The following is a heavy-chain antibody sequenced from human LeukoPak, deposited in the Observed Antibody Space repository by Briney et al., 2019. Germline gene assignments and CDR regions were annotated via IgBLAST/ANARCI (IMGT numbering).Heavy chain of an antibody. CDR3: TRTGSTGGY. J-gene: IGHJ4*02. Sequence: SETLSLTCTVSGGSVSGGNYYCSWIRQSPGKGLEWIGYIHYSGSTVYNPSLKGRVTMSIDTSKNQFSLNLSSATAADTAVYYRTRTGSTGGYWGQGTLVTVSS. CDR2: IHYSGST. V-gene: IGHV4-61*01. D-gene: IGHD1-7*01. CDR1: GGSVSGGNYY.